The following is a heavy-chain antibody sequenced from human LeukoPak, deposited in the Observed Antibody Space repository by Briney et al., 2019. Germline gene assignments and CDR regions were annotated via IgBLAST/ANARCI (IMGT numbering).Heavy chain of an antibody. CDR3: ARDRHYYDSSGERGNYGMDV. Sequence: GGSLRLSCAASGFTFSSYAMNWVRQAPGKGLEWVAVIGGSGATTYYADSVKGRFTISRDNSKSTLYLQMNSLRAEDTAVYYCARDRHYYDSSGERGNYGMDVWGQGTTVTVSS. CDR2: IGGSGATT. CDR1: GFTFSSYA. J-gene: IGHJ6*02. V-gene: IGHV3-23*01. D-gene: IGHD3-22*01.